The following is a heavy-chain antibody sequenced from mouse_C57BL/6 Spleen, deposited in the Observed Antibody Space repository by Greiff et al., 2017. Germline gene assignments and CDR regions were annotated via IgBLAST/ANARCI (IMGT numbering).Heavy chain of an antibody. V-gene: IGHV1-74*01. J-gene: IGHJ3*01. CDR3: AIVVYSNYVLFAY. Sequence: QVQLKESGAELVKPGASVKVSCKASGYTFTSYWMHWVKQRPGQGLEWIGRIHPSDSDTNYNQKFKGKATLTVDKSSSTAYMQLRSLTSEDSAVDYGAIVVYSNYVLFAYWGQGTLVTVSA. D-gene: IGHD2-5*01. CDR2: IHPSDSDT. CDR1: GYTFTSYW.